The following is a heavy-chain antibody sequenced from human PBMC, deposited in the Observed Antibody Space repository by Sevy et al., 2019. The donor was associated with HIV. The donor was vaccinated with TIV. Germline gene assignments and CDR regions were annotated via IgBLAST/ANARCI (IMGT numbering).Heavy chain of an antibody. V-gene: IGHV4-59*08. J-gene: IGHJ4*02. Sequence: SETLSLTCTVSGGSITSLYWNWIRQPPGKGLEWIANIYYNGHINYNPSLKSRVTLSLDTSKNQFSLRLSSVTAADTAMYYWAGETAGGRGYSWGQGTLVTVSS. CDR3: AGETAGGRGYS. CDR2: IYYNGHI. CDR1: GGSITSLY. D-gene: IGHD2-21*02.